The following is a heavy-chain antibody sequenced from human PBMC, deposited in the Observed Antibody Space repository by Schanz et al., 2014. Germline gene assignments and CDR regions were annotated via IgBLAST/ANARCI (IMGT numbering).Heavy chain of an antibody. D-gene: IGHD1-26*01. CDR1: GFSVGNKY. Sequence: VQLVESGGGLVQPGGSLRLSCAASGFSVGNKYMNWVRQAPGKGLEWVSYVSRSTPDIYYADSVKGRFTMSRDNAKNSVFLQMNSLRAEDTAVYYCARNRGSGGQNWYFDLWCRGTLVTVSS. CDR2: VSRSTPDI. CDR3: ARNRGSGGQNWYFDL. J-gene: IGHJ2*01. V-gene: IGHV3-48*01.